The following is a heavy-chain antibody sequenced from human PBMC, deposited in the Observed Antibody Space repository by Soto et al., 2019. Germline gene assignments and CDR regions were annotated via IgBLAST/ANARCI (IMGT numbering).Heavy chain of an antibody. CDR2: ITTYNGNT. J-gene: IGHJ6*02. CDR1: RYIFTNYG. Sequence: EVREPGASVKVSCKAVRYIFTNYGVSWVRQAPGQGLEWMGWITTYNGNTEYAQKFQGRVTMTTDASTSTAYMELGSLRSDDTAIYYCARALTGYGMDVWGQGTTVTVSS. CDR3: ARALTGYGMDV. V-gene: IGHV1-18*01.